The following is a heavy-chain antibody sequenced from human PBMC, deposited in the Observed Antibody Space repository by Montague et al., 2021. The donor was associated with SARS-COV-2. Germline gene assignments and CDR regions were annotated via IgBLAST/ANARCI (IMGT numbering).Heavy chain of an antibody. Sequence: SETLSLTCTVSGGSISNSNYYWGWIRQPPGKGLEWIGSVYYSGNTYHNPSLQNRVTMSVDKSKNQFSLKLTSATAADTATYYCARGQVTAFAILIVFPAAGALDSWGRGTTVTVSS. CDR1: GGSISNSNYY. J-gene: IGHJ3*01. CDR3: ARGQVTAFAILIVFPAAGALDS. CDR2: VYYSGNT. V-gene: IGHV4-39*07. D-gene: IGHD2-21*01.